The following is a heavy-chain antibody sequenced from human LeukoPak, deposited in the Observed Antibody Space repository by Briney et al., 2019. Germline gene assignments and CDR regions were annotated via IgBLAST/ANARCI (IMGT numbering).Heavy chain of an antibody. CDR3: AREGTRGLFDS. CDR1: GFTFSSYW. J-gene: IGHJ4*02. CDR2: INLDGSEK. D-gene: IGHD1/OR15-1a*01. V-gene: IGHV3-7*01. Sequence: GGSLRLSCAASGFTFSSYWMSWVRQAPRKGLEWVADINLDGSEKYYVDSVKGRFTISRDNAKNSLNLHMNSLRAEDTAVYYCAREGTRGLFDSWGQGTLVTVSS.